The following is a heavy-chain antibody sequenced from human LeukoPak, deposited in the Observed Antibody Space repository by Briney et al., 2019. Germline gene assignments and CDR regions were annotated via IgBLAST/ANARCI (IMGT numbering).Heavy chain of an antibody. V-gene: IGHV3-11*04. CDR3: ARPNWGLDYFDY. Sequence: GGSLRLSCAASGFTFRDYYMSWIRQAPGRGLEWISYISSSGSTIYYADSVKGRFTISRDNAKNSLYLQMNSLRAEDTAVYYCARPNWGLDYFDYWGQGTLVTVSS. CDR1: GFTFRDYY. CDR2: ISSSGSTI. J-gene: IGHJ4*02. D-gene: IGHD7-27*01.